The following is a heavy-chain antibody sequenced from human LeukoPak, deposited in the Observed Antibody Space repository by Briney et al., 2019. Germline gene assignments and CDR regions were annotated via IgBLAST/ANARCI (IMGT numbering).Heavy chain of an antibody. CDR1: GFAFSSYW. D-gene: IGHD2-21*02. V-gene: IGHV3-74*01. Sequence: GGSLRLSCAASGFAFSSYWMHWVRQAPGKGLVWVSRINSDGSSRSYADSVKGRFTISRDNAKNTLYLQMNSLRAEDTAVYYCARGYCGGDCYRGDAFDIWGQGTMVTVSS. CDR3: ARGYCGGDCYRGDAFDI. J-gene: IGHJ3*02. CDR2: INSDGSSR.